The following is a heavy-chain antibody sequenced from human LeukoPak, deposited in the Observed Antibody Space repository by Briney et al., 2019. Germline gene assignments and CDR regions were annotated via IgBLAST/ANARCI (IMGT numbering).Heavy chain of an antibody. D-gene: IGHD3-22*01. J-gene: IGHJ4*02. CDR2: INHSGST. CDR3: ARDLDRSGYYLDY. V-gene: IGHV4-34*01. Sequence: SETLSLTCAVYGGSFSGYYWSWIRQSPGKGLEWIGEINHSGSTNYNPSLKSRVTISVDTSKNQFSLKLGSVSAADTAVYYCARDLDRSGYYLDYWGQGTLVTVSS. CDR1: GGSFSGYY.